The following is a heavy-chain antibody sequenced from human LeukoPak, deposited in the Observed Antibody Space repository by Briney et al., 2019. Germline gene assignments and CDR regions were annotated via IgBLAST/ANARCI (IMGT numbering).Heavy chain of an antibody. V-gene: IGHV4-38-2*02. CDR3: ARETEKQWQY. D-gene: IGHD6-19*01. CDR2: IFHSGYT. J-gene: IGHJ3*01. CDR1: GYPVSSGYF. Sequence: PSETLSLTCTVPGYPVSSGYFWGWIRQPPGQGLEFIASIFHSGYTYYDPSLKSRVTISVDTSKNQFSLRLSSVTAADTAVYYCARETEKQWQYWGQGTMVTVSS.